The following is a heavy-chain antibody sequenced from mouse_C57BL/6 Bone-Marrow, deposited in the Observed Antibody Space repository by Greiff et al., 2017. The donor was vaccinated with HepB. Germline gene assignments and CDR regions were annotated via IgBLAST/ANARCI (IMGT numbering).Heavy chain of an antibody. V-gene: IGHV7-1*01. CDR3: ARDAWVPIYYGSSHWYFDV. J-gene: IGHJ1*03. Sequence: EVKVVESGGGLVQSGRSLRLSCATSGFTFSDFYMEWVRQAPGKGLEWIAASRNKANDYTTEYSASVKGRFIVSRDTSQSILYLQMNALRAEDTAIYYCARDAWVPIYYGSSHWYFDVWGTGTTVTVSS. CDR1: GFTFSDFY. CDR2: SRNKANDYTT. D-gene: IGHD1-1*01.